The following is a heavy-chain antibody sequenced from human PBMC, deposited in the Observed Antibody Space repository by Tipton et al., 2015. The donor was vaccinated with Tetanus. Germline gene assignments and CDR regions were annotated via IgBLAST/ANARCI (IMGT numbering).Heavy chain of an antibody. Sequence: SLRLSCAASGFTFSSYGMHWVRQAPGKGLEWVAVISYDGSNKYYADSVKGRFTISRDNSKNTLYLQMNSLRAEDTAVYYCARDFDSIIAARPGGNWFDPWGQGTLVTVSP. J-gene: IGHJ5*02. CDR3: ARDFDSIIAARPGGNWFDP. CDR1: GFTFSSYG. CDR2: ISYDGSNK. V-gene: IGHV3-30*03. D-gene: IGHD6-6*01.